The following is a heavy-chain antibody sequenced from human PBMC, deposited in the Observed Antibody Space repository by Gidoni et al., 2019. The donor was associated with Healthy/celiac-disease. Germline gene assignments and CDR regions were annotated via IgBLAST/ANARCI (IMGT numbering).Heavy chain of an antibody. CDR2: ISSSSSYI. J-gene: IGHJ5*02. Sequence: EVQLVESGGGLVKPGGSLRLSCAASGFTCSSYSMNWVRQAPGKGLEWVSSISSSSSYIYYADSVKGRFTISRDNAKNSLYLQMNSLRAEDTAVYYCARAPDYDFWSGYWWFDPWGQGTLVTVSS. CDR3: ARAPDYDFWSGYWWFDP. V-gene: IGHV3-21*01. CDR1: GFTCSSYS. D-gene: IGHD3-3*01.